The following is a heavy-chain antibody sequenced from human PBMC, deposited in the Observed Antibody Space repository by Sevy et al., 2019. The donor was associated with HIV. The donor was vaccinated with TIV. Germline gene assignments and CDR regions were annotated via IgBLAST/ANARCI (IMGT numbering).Heavy chain of an antibody. V-gene: IGHV4-34*01. J-gene: IGHJ3*02. CDR1: GGSFSGHY. D-gene: IGHD3-10*01. CDR3: ARRRYFYASGRKDVLDI. CDR2: INHGEIT. Sequence: SETLSLTCGVYGGSFSGHYWSWLRQTPEKGLEWIGEINHGEITDYNPSLESRVTMSVDTSKNQFSLKLKSVTAADTAVYYCARRRYFYASGRKDVLDIWGQGTLVTVSS.